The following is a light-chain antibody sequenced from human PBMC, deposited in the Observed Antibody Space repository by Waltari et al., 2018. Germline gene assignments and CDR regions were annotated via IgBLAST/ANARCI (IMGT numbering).Light chain of an antibody. J-gene: IGLJ3*02. CDR1: SSDVGSYNL. V-gene: IGLV2-23*01. CDR2: EGS. Sequence: QSALTQPASVSGSPGQSITISCTGTSSDVGSYNLGSWCQQHPGKAPKLMIYEGSKRPSGVSNRFSGSKSGNTASLTISGLQAEDEADYYCCSYTAGSTWVFGGGTKLTVL. CDR3: CSYTAGSTWV.